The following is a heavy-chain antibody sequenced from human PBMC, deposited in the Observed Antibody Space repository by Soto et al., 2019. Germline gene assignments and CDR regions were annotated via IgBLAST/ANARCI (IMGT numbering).Heavy chain of an antibody. J-gene: IGHJ6*03. CDR1: GDSVSSNSAA. D-gene: IGHD5-12*01. CDR2: TYYRSRWYN. Sequence: SQTLSLTCAISGDSVSSNSAAWNWIRLSPSRGLEWLARTYYRSRWYNDYAVSVRSRVTVNPDTSKNQFSLQLTSVTPEDTAVYYCASLRGWMPYYMDVWGKGTTVTVSS. CDR3: ASLRGWMPYYMDV. V-gene: IGHV6-1*01.